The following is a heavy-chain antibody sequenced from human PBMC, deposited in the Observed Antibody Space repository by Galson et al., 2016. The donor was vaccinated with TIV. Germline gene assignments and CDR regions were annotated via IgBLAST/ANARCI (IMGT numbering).Heavy chain of an antibody. D-gene: IGHD3/OR15-3a*01. J-gene: IGHJ4*02. CDR1: GFTFNNYA. Sequence: SLRLSCAASGFTFNNYAMTWVRQAPGKGLEWVSTISGTGEITVYADSVRGHFIISRDNSKNTLYLQMNNLRAEDTAVYYCAKYLWTYVWSTFDNWGQGTPVTASS. V-gene: IGHV3-23*01. CDR3: AKYLWTYVWSTFDN. CDR2: ISGTGEIT.